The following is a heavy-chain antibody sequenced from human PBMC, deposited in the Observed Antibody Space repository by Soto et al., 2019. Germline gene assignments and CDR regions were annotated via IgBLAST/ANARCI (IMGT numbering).Heavy chain of an antibody. V-gene: IGHV3-7*01. D-gene: IGHD1-26*01. CDR1: GFIFGNFW. J-gene: IGHJ4*02. CDR2: IKQDGSEK. Sequence: EVQLVESGGGLGQPGGSLRLSCAGSGFIFGNFWMTWVRQAPGKGLEWVANIKQDGSEKYYVDSVKGRFTISRDNVKNSLYLQMNSLRSEDTAVYYCARGTGGATSSGKDQFDYWGQGTLVPVSS. CDR3: ARGTGGATSSGKDQFDY.